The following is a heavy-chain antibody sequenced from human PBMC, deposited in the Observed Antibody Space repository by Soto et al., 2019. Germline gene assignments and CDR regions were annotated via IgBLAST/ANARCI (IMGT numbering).Heavy chain of an antibody. V-gene: IGHV4-4*02. Sequence: SETLSLTCSVSGASISTSHYWTWVRQTPGKGLEWIGEIYHTGNTNYNPPLKSRALLSVDRSKNHFSLRLDSVTAADTGVFYCARYPMEDYYRGMDVWGPGITVTVSS. CDR1: GASISTSHY. J-gene: IGHJ6*02. D-gene: IGHD3-3*01. CDR2: IYHTGNT. CDR3: ARYPMEDYYRGMDV.